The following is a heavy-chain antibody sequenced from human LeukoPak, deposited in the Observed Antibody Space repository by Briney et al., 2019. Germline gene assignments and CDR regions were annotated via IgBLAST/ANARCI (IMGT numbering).Heavy chain of an antibody. CDR2: IYTSGST. D-gene: IGHD3-9*01. CDR3: ARGRYFDWLTFDY. J-gene: IGHJ4*02. CDR1: GDSISSGDYY. Sequence: SETLSLTCTVSGDSISSGDYYWSWIRQPAGKGLEWIGRIYTSGSTNYNPSLKSRVTMSVDTSKNQFSLKLSSVTAADTAVYYCARGRYFDWLTFDYWGQGTLVTVSS. V-gene: IGHV4-61*02.